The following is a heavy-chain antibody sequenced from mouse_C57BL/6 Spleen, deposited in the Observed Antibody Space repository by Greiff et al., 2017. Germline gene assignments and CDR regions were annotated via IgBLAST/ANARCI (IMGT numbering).Heavy chain of an antibody. CDR3: ARYYYGSSYEGYFEV. CDR2: INPNNGGT. CDR1: GYTFTDYY. Sequence: VQLQQSGPELVKPGASVKISCKASGYTFTDYYMNWVKQSHGKSLEWIGDINPNNGGTSYNQKFKGKATLTVDKSSSTAYMELRSLTSEDSAVYYCARYYYGSSYEGYFEVWGTGTTVTVSS. J-gene: IGHJ1*03. V-gene: IGHV1-26*01. D-gene: IGHD1-1*01.